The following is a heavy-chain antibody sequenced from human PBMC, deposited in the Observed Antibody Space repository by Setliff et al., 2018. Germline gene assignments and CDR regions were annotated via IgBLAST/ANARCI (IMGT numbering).Heavy chain of an antibody. J-gene: IGHJ4*02. Sequence: GASVKVSCKASGYTFTGYYMHWVRQAPGQGLEWMGWINPNSGGTNYAQKFQGWVTMTRDTSISTAYMELSRLRSDDTAVYYCARGEAMIVEQTDSDYWGQGTLVTVSS. CDR2: INPNSGGT. V-gene: IGHV1-2*04. CDR3: ARGEAMIVEQTDSDY. D-gene: IGHD3-22*01. CDR1: GYTFTGYY.